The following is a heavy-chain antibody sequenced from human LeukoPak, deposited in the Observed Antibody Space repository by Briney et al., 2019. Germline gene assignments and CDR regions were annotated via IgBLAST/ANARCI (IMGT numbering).Heavy chain of an antibody. CDR1: GFTVSSNS. J-gene: IGHJ4*02. D-gene: IGHD6-13*01. CDR2: ISGSGGST. Sequence: PGGSLRLSCAASGFTVSSNSMSWVRQAPGKGLEWVSGISGSGGSTYYADSVKGRFTISRDNSKNTLYMQMNSLRAEDTAVYYCAKDVSSSWYYFDYWGQGTLVTVSS. V-gene: IGHV3-23*01. CDR3: AKDVSSSWYYFDY.